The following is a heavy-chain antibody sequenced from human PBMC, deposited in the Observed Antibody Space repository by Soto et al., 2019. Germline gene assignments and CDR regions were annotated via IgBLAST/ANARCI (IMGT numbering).Heavy chain of an antibody. CDR1: EFTFSSYD. CDR2: ISYDGSNK. J-gene: IGHJ4*02. V-gene: IGHV3-30*18. CDR3: AKEPRVIRGGSDFDY. D-gene: IGHD3-10*01. Sequence: QVQLVESGGGVVQPGRSLRLSCAASEFTFSSYDMNWVRQAPGKGLEWVAFISYDGSNKYYADSVKGRFTISRDNSKNTLYLQMNSLRPEDTAVYYCAKEPRVIRGGSDFDYWGQGTLVTVSS.